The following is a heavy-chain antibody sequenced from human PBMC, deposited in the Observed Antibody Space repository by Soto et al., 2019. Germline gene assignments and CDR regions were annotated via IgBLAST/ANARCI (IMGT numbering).Heavy chain of an antibody. J-gene: IGHJ1*01. Sequence: LRLSCTVSGFMFEDFAMHWVRQAPGQGLEWVSGINWNGVNKGYAESVLGRFTISRDNAKKSLYLDMNYLRPEDTAPYFCAKDVDRLGELWGYFQSWGQGTMVTVSS. CDR1: GFMFEDFA. D-gene: IGHD3-16*01. V-gene: IGHV3-9*01. CDR3: AKDVDRLGELWGYFQS. CDR2: INWNGVNK.